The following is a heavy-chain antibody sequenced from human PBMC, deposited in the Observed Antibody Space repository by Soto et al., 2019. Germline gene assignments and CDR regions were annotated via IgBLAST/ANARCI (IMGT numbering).Heavy chain of an antibody. CDR1: GFYLSTNS. J-gene: IGHJ6*02. CDR2: IITTGSSM. D-gene: IGHD1-1*01. CDR3: ARDPTPVEGTHYYYYGMDL. V-gene: IGHV3-48*01. Sequence: PGGSLGLSCAASGFYLSTNSMNWVRQAPGKGLEWLSYIITTGSSMYYVDSVKGRFTISRDNAKNSLYLQMNSLRAEDTAVYYCARDPTPVEGTHYYYYGMDLWGQGTTVTVSS.